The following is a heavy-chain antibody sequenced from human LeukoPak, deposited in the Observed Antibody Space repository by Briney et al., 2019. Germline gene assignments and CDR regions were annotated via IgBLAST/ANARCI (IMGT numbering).Heavy chain of an antibody. J-gene: IGHJ3*02. CDR1: GGSISSGDYY. V-gene: IGHV4-30-4*01. D-gene: IGHD6-19*01. CDR2: IYYSGST. CDR3: AREDIAVAERDAFDI. Sequence: SQTLSLTCTVSGGSISSGDYYWSWIRQPPGKGLEWIGYIYYSGSTYYNPSLKSRVTISVDTSKNQFSLKLSSVTAADTAVYYCAREDIAVAERDAFDIWGQGTMVTVSS.